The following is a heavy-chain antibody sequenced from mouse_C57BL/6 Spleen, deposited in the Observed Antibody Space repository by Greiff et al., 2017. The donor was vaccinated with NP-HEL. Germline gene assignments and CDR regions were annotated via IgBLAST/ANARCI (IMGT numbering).Heavy chain of an antibody. Sequence: EVQVVESGGGLVKPGGSLKLSCAASGFTFSSYAMSWVRQTPEKRLEWVATISDGGSYTYYPDNVKGRFTISRDNAKNNLYLQMSHLKSEDTAMYYCARGSFYGSSGYFDVWGTGTTVTVSS. CDR3: ARGSFYGSSGYFDV. CDR2: ISDGGSYT. CDR1: GFTFSSYA. J-gene: IGHJ1*03. V-gene: IGHV5-4*01. D-gene: IGHD1-1*01.